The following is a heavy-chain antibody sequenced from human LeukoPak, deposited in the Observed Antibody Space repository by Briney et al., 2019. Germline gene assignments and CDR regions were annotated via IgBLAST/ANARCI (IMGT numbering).Heavy chain of an antibody. CDR2: INHSGST. Sequence: PSETLSLTCAVYGGPFSGYYWSWIRQPPGKGLEWIGEINHSGSTNYNPSLKSRVTISVDTSKNQFSLKLSSVTAADTAVYYCARLRGVYSGYDSVWGKGTTVTVSS. D-gene: IGHD5-12*01. J-gene: IGHJ6*04. V-gene: IGHV4-34*01. CDR3: ARLRGVYSGYDSV. CDR1: GGPFSGYY.